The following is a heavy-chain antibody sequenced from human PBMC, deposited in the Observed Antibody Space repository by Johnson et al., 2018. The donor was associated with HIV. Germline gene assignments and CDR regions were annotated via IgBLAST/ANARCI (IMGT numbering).Heavy chain of an antibody. D-gene: IGHD2/OR15-2a*01. CDR3: ARLNIAFDI. Sequence: VQLVESGGGVVRPGGSLRLSCAASGFTFDDYAMHWVRQAPGKGLEWVASIKQDGSEKYYVDSLKGRFTISRDNAKKSLYLQMNSLRVEDTAVYYCARLNIAFDIWGQGTMVTVSS. J-gene: IGHJ3*02. CDR1: GFTFDDYA. V-gene: IGHV3-7*05. CDR2: IKQDGSEK.